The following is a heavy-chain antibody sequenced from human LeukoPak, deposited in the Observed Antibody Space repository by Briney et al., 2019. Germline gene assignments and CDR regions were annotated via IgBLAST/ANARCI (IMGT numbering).Heavy chain of an antibody. CDR1: GDSISSSSYY. CDR3: ARPKLQYYYDSSGYSRFDY. D-gene: IGHD3-22*01. J-gene: IGHJ4*02. CDR2: IYYSGST. Sequence: SETLSLTCTVSGDSISSSSYYWEWIRQPPGKGLEWIGSIYYSGSTYYNPSLKSRVTISVDTSKNQFSLKLSSVTAADTAVYYCARPKLQYYYDSSGYSRFDYWGQGTLVTVSS. V-gene: IGHV4-39*07.